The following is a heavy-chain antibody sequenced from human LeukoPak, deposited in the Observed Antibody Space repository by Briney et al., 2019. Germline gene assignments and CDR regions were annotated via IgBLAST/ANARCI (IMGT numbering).Heavy chain of an antibody. CDR3: AREGPIVGATHLVDY. D-gene: IGHD1-26*01. CDR2: INPNSGGT. J-gene: IGHJ4*02. Sequence: GASVKVSCKASGYTFTDYYMHWVRQAPGQGLEWMGWINPNSGGTNYAQKFQGRVTMTRDTSISTAYMKLSRLRSDDTAVYYCAREGPIVGATHLVDYWGQGTLVTVSS. V-gene: IGHV1-2*02. CDR1: GYTFTDYY.